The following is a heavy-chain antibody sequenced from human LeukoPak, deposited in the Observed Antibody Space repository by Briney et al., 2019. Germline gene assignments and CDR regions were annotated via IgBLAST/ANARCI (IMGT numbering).Heavy chain of an antibody. CDR3: ARDYYDSSGYYGRDYNWFDP. V-gene: IGHV4-38-2*02. D-gene: IGHD3-22*01. Sequence: SETLSLTCTVSGYSISSGYYWGWIRQPPGKGLEWIGSIYHSGSTYYNPSLKSRVTISVDTSKNQFSLKLSSVTAADTAVYYCARDYYDSSGYYGRDYNWFDPWGQGTLVTVSS. CDR2: IYHSGST. J-gene: IGHJ5*02. CDR1: GYSISSGYY.